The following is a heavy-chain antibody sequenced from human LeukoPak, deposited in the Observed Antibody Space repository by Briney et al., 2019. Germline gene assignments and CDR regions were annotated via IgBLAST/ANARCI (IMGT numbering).Heavy chain of an antibody. CDR2: INHSGST. CDR3: ASLPLPWFGGPRYMDV. CDR1: GGSFSGYY. Sequence: PSGTLSLTCAVYGGSFSGYYWSWIRQPPGKGLEWIGEINHSGSTNYNPSLKSRVTISVDTSKNQFSLKLSSVTAADTAVYYCASLPLPWFGGPRYMDVWGKGTTVTVSS. D-gene: IGHD3-10*01. V-gene: IGHV4-34*01. J-gene: IGHJ6*03.